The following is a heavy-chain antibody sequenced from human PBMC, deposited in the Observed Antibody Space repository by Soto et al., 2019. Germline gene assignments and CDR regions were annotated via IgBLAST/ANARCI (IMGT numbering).Heavy chain of an antibody. J-gene: IGHJ6*02. CDR2: IVPSLDTT. Sequence: QVHLVQSGTEVKKPGSSVKVSCKASGGTFSSSGFSWVRQAPGQGLEWMGMIVPSLDTTNYAQKFQARVTITADEVTSTAYMELRSLRSADTAVYYCARWPQPRYTADPYAGAVWGQGTRAIVSS. V-gene: IGHV1-69*11. CDR1: GGTFSSSG. CDR3: ARWPQPRYTADPYAGAV. D-gene: IGHD3-16*02.